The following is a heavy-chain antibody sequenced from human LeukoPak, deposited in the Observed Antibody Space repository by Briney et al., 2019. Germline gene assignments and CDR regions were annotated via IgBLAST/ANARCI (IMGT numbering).Heavy chain of an antibody. J-gene: IGHJ4*02. CDR3: ARSYSDDSGFYVY. CDR2: VYRGGGA. CDR1: GFTVSSSF. D-gene: IGHD3-22*01. V-gene: IGHV3-53*01. Sequence: TGGSLRLSCAASGFTVSSSFMSWVRQVPGKGLEWVSVVYRGGGADYADSVKGRFAISTDNSKNTLYLQMNSLRAEDTAVYYCARSYSDDSGFYVYWGQGILVTVSS.